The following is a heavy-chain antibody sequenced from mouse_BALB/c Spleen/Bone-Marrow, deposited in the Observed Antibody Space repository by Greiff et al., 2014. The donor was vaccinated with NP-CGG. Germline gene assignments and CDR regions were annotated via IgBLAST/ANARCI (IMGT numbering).Heavy chain of an antibody. CDR1: GFNIKDTY. CDR2: IDPANGNT. V-gene: IGHV14-3*02. J-gene: IGHJ1*01. Sequence: EVMLVESGAELVKPGASVKLSCTASGFNIKDTYMHWVKQRPEQGLEWIGRIDPANGNTKYDPKFQGKATITADTSSNTAYMQLSSLTSEDSAVYYCVRNSHWNFDDWGAGTTVTVSS. CDR3: VRNSHWNFDD.